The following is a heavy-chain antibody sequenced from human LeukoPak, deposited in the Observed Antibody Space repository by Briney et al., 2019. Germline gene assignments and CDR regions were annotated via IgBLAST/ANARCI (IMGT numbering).Heavy chain of an antibody. Sequence: SETLSLTCTVSGGSISSYYWSWIRQPPGKGLEWIGYIYYSGSTNYNPSLKSRVTISVDTSKNQFSLKLSSVTAADTAVYYCASIYGDYTKGGYYFDYWGQGTLVTVSS. CDR1: GGSISSYY. V-gene: IGHV4-59*01. CDR3: ASIYGDYTKGGYYFDY. J-gene: IGHJ4*02. D-gene: IGHD4-17*01. CDR2: IYYSGST.